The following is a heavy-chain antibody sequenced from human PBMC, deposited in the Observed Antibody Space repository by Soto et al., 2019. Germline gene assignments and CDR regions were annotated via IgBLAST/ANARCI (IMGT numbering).Heavy chain of an antibody. D-gene: IGHD2-15*01. CDR3: ASQRSLCSGGTCYSLDY. J-gene: IGHJ4*02. CDR1: GGSVSSGSYY. V-gene: IGHV4-61*01. CDR2: IYYSGSS. Sequence: PSETLSLTCTVSGGSVSSGSYYWSWIRQTPGKRLEWIGYIYYSGSSNYNTSLKSRVNISVDTSKNQFSLKLGSVTAADTAVYYCASQRSLCSGGTCYSLDYWGQGALVTVSS.